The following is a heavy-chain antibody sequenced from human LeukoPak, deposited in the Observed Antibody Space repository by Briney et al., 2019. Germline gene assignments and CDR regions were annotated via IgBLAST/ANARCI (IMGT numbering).Heavy chain of an antibody. CDR2: IKQDGSEK. CDR3: ARWIAARARLFDY. CDR1: GFTFSSYW. D-gene: IGHD2-15*01. Sequence: GGSLRLSSAASGFTFSSYWMSWVRQAPGKGLEWVANIKQDGSEKYYVDSVKGRFTISRDNAKNSLYLQMNSLRAEDTAVYYCARWIAARARLFDYWGQGTLVTVSS. V-gene: IGHV3-7*01. J-gene: IGHJ4*02.